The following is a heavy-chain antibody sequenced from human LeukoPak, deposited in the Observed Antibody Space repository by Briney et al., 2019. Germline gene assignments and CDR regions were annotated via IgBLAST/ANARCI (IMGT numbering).Heavy chain of an antibody. V-gene: IGHV3-20*04. CDR3: ARAGDYYDSDGAISSAFDI. D-gene: IGHD3-22*01. Sequence: PGGSLRLSCEPSGFTFGDYGMSWVRQVPGKGLEWVSGINWSGGRSAYADSVEGRFTISRDSAKNSLYLQMNSLRAEDTALYYCARAGDYYDSDGAISSAFDIWGQGTMVTVSS. CDR1: GFTFGDYG. CDR2: INWSGGRS. J-gene: IGHJ3*02.